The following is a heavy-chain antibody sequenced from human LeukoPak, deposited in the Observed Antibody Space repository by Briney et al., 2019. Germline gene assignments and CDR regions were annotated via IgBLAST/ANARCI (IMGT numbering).Heavy chain of an antibody. V-gene: IGHV4-39*07. Sequence: SETLSLTCTVSGGSISSSSFYWGWIRQPPGKGLEWIGSIYYSGSTYYNPSLKSRVTISIDTSKNQFSLKLSSVTAADTAVYYCARDSSGWYGHWGQGTLATVSS. CDR2: IYYSGST. D-gene: IGHD6-19*01. CDR1: GGSISSSSFY. J-gene: IGHJ4*02. CDR3: ARDSSGWYGH.